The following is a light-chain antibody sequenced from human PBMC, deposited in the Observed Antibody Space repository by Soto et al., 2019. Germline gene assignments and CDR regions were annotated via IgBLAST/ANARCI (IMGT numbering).Light chain of an antibody. CDR1: QSISNF. Sequence: DIQMTQSPSSLSTSVGDRVTITCRASQSISNFLNLYQQKPGEAPKLLIHTTSSLQSGVPSRFSASGTGTDFTLTISSLQPEDFATYYCQQSYSTPQTFGGGTKVEI. J-gene: IGKJ4*01. V-gene: IGKV1-39*01. CDR3: QQSYSTPQT. CDR2: TTS.